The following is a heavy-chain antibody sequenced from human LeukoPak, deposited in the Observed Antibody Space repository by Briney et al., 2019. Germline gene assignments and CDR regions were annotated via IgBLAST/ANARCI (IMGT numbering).Heavy chain of an antibody. CDR1: GGSISSGDYY. Sequence: SQTLSLTCTVSGGSISSGDYYWSWIRQPPGKGLEWIGYIYYSGSTYYNPSLKSRVTISVDTSKNQFSLKLSSVTAADTAVYYCARGMAVWGVFDYWGQGTLVTVSS. V-gene: IGHV4-30-4*01. CDR2: IYYSGST. D-gene: IGHD3-16*01. CDR3: ARGMAVWGVFDY. J-gene: IGHJ4*02.